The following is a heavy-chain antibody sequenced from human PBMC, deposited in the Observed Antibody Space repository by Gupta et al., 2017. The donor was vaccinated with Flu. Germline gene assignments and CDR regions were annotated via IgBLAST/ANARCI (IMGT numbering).Heavy chain of an antibody. D-gene: IGHD3-3*02. Sequence: GYYWSWTRQNPGKGLEWIGYIHNSGSFYYNPSRKSRVTMSLDTSKDHFSLNLTSVTVADTAVYFCARSIAVPCYAPYYFDYWGQGSLVTVSS. V-gene: IGHV4-31*02. CDR3: ARSIAVPCYAPYYFDY. CDR1: GYY. CDR2: IHNSGSF. J-gene: IGHJ4*02.